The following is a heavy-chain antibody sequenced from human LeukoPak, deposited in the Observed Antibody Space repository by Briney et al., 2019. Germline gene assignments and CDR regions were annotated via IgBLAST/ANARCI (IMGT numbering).Heavy chain of an antibody. CDR3: ARDPGYSYAQDF. V-gene: IGHV3-48*02. CDR2: ISWGSNVI. J-gene: IGHJ4*02. Sequence: GGSLRLSCAASGFTVSSKYMSWVRQAPGKGPEWLSYISWGSNVIYYADSVKGRFTTSRDDAKNSLFLQMNSLTDEDTAVYYYARDPGYSYAQDFWGRGTLVTVSS. D-gene: IGHD5-18*01. CDR1: GFTVSSKY.